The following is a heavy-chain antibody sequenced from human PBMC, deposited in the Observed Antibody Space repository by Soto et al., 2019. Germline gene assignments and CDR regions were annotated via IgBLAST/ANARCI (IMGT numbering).Heavy chain of an antibody. V-gene: IGHV6-1*01. J-gene: IGHJ4*02. CDR2: TYYRSKWYN. D-gene: IGHD6-19*01. CDR1: GDSVSSNSAA. Sequence: SQTLSLTCAIPGDSVSSNSAAWNWIRQSPSSGLEWLGRTYYRSKWYNDYAVSVKSRITNNPDTSKNQFSLQLNSVTPEDTAVYYCARGSPGIAVADYWGQGTLVTVSS. CDR3: ARGSPGIAVADY.